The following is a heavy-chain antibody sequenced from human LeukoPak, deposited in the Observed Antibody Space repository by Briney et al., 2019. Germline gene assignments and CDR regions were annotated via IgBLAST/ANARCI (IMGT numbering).Heavy chain of an antibody. Sequence: ASVKVSCKASGYTFTGHYMHWVRQAPGQGLEWMGWINPNSGGTHYAQNFQGRITMTRDTSISTAYMELSRLRSDDTAVYFCERKTAYDILTGYYNPLDYWGQGTLVTVSS. V-gene: IGHV1-2*02. J-gene: IGHJ4*02. CDR2: INPNSGGT. CDR3: ERKTAYDILTGYYNPLDY. D-gene: IGHD3-9*01. CDR1: GYTFTGHY.